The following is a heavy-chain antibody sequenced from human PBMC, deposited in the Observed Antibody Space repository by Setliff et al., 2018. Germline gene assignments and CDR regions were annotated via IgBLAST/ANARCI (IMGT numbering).Heavy chain of an antibody. V-gene: IGHV4-34*12. CDR2: IMDGRDT. CDR3: ARHATYYYGSGNLPFDH. CDR1: GESSSGYY. Sequence: SETLSLTCAIYGESSSGYYWSWIRQSPGKTLEWIGEIMDGRDTVYNPSLNSRVTISFDTSRNQFSLELSSVTAADTAVYYCARHATYYYGSGNLPFDHWAQGSLVTV. J-gene: IGHJ4*02. D-gene: IGHD3-10*01.